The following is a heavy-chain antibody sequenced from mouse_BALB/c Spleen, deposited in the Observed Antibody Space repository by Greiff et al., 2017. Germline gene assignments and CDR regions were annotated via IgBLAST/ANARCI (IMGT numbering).Heavy chain of an antibody. CDR3: ARSDYYGSYYFDY. Sequence: EVQLQQSGAELVKPGASVKLSCTASGFNIKDTYMHWVKQRPEQGLEWIGRIDPANGNTKYDPKFQGKATITADTSSNTAYLQLSSLTSEDTAVDYCARSDYYGSYYFDYWGQGTTLTVSS. CDR1: GFNIKDTY. V-gene: IGHV14-3*02. J-gene: IGHJ2*01. D-gene: IGHD1-1*01. CDR2: IDPANGNT.